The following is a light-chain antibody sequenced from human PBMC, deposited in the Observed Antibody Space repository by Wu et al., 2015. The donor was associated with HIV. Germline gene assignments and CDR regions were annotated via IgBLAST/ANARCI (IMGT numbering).Light chain of an antibody. CDR1: QSISSW. CDR3: QQYHTYSGT. J-gene: IGKJ1*01. Sequence: DIQMTQSPFTLSASAGDRVTITCRASQSISSWLAWYQQKPGKAPKLLIYKTSNLQSGVPSRFSGSGSGTEFTLTISSLQPDDFATYYCQQYHTYSGTFGQGTKVDFK. CDR2: KTS. V-gene: IGKV1-5*03.